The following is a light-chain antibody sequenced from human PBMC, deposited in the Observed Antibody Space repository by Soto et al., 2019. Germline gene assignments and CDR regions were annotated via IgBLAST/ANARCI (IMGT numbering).Light chain of an antibody. Sequence: EIVLTQSPATLSLSPGERATLSCRASQSVSSSFAWYQQKPGEAPRLLIYDASSRTTGIAARFSGSGSGTYFTLTISRLQPEDFAYYYCQQRSISPRTFGEGTKVEIK. V-gene: IGKV3-11*01. CDR2: DAS. CDR1: QSVSSS. J-gene: IGKJ2*01. CDR3: QQRSISPRT.